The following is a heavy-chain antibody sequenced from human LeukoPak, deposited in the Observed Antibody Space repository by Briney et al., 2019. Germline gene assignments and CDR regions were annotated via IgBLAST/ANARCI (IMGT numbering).Heavy chain of an antibody. CDR1: GFTFSDYY. J-gene: IGHJ6*02. CDR3: ARDGVRTWGSGYFNYYYGMDV. Sequence: PGGSLRLSCAASGFTFSDYYMSWIRQAPGKGLEWVSYISSSGSTIYYADSVKGRFTISRDNAKNSLYLQMNSLRAEDTAVYYCARDGVRTWGSGYFNYYYGMDVWGQGTTVTVSS. CDR2: ISSSGSTI. D-gene: IGHD3-3*01. V-gene: IGHV3-11*01.